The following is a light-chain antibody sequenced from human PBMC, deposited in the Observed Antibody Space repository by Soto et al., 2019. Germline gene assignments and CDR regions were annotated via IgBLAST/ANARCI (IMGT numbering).Light chain of an antibody. V-gene: IGKV1-39*01. J-gene: IGKJ4*01. CDR2: AAS. CDR1: QSIRTY. Sequence: DIQMTQTPSSLSASVGDRVTITCRASQSIRTYLSWYQQKPGKAPKLLIYAASSLESGIPSRFSGSGSGTDFTLTITTLQPEDSATYYCQQNYGTPLTFGGGTKVEIK. CDR3: QQNYGTPLT.